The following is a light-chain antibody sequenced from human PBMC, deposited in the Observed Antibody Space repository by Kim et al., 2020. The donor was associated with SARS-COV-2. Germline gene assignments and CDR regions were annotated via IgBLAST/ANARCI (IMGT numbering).Light chain of an antibody. CDR3: QVWDNSLGV. CDR2: RDN. J-gene: IGLJ2*01. Sequence: SYELTQPPSVSVSPGETATISCTGDNLQFKYVCWYQRTAGHSPVLVLYRDNKRPSGIPERFSGSNSGNTATLTISGTQAMDEAGYYCQVWDNSLGVFGAGTQLTVL. CDR1: NLQFKY. V-gene: IGLV3-1*01.